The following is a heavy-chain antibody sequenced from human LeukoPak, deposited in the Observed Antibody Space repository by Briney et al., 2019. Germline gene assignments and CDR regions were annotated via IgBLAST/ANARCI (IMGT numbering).Heavy chain of an antibody. J-gene: IGHJ5*02. CDR2: IYYSGST. D-gene: IGHD2-2*02. CDR3: ARDEGLGCSSTSCYTGPFDP. CDR1: GGSISSGGYY. Sequence: SQTLSLTCTVSGGSISSGGYYWSWIRQHPGKGLEWIGYIYYSGSTYYNPSLKSRVTISVDTSKNQFSLKLSSVTAADTAVYYCARDEGLGCSSTSCYTGPFDPWGQGTLVTVSS. V-gene: IGHV4-31*03.